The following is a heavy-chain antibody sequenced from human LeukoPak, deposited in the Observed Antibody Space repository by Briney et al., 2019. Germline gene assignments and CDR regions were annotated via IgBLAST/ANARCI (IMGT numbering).Heavy chain of an antibody. CDR3: ARAFRLAVNLDY. CDR1: RHTFSGFW. V-gene: IGHV3-74*01. J-gene: IGHJ4*02. CDR2: NDRDGSST. Sequence: RLPHAVWRHTFSGFWVLWVRHARGKGLVWVSHNDRDGSSTNYPDFVEGGFTIDRDNAKNTLYVQMNSLSDEDTAVYYCARAFRLAVNLDYWGQGTLGTVSS. D-gene: IGHD6-19*01.